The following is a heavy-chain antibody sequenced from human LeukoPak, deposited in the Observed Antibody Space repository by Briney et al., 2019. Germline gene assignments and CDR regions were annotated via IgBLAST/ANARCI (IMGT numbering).Heavy chain of an antibody. D-gene: IGHD3-10*01. V-gene: IGHV3-7*03. CDR3: AKDRLRFGESGAFDI. CDR1: GFAFSTYW. J-gene: IGHJ3*02. Sequence: PGGSLRLSCAASGFAFSTYWMDWVRQAPGKGLEWVGNINQDGSVKHYVDSVRGRFTISRDNSKNTLYLQMNSLRAEDTAVYYCAKDRLRFGESGAFDIWGQGTMVTVSS. CDR2: INQDGSVK.